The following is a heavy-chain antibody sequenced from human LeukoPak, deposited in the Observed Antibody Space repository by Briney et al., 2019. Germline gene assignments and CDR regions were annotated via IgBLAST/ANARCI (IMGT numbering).Heavy chain of an antibody. Sequence: GGSLRLSCAASGFTFSGSAIHWVRQSSGKGLEWVGQIDKKDKGYATATAYAASVKGRFTISRDDSINTAYLQMKSLKTEDTALCYCTSDSGTDNCFDPWGQGTLVTVSS. V-gene: IGHV3-73*01. D-gene: IGHD1-26*01. CDR1: GFTFSGSA. CDR3: TSDSGTDNCFDP. CDR2: IDKKDKGYATAT. J-gene: IGHJ5*02.